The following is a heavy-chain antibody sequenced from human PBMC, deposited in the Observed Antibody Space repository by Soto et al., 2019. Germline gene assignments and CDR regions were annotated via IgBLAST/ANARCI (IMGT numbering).Heavy chain of an antibody. CDR1: GFTFSSYG. Sequence: GSLRLSCAASGFTFSSYGMHWVRQAPGKGLEWVAVISYDGSNKYYADSVKGRFTISRDNSKNTLYLQMNSLRAEDTAVYYCAKDKGLALDCSGGSCYSDSYGMDVWGQGTTVTVSS. D-gene: IGHD2-15*01. V-gene: IGHV3-30*18. CDR3: AKDKGLALDCSGGSCYSDSYGMDV. J-gene: IGHJ6*02. CDR2: ISYDGSNK.